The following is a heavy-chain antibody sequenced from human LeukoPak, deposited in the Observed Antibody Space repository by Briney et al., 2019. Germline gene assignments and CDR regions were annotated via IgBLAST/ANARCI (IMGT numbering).Heavy chain of an antibody. CDR1: GFTFTNYA. V-gene: IGHV3-30-3*01. Sequence: PGGSLRLSCAASGFTFTNYALHWVRQAPGKGLEWVAVISYDGTNKYYADSVKVRFTISRDNARDSLFLQMDSLRAEDTAVYYCARAGDSSTYYQYYFDYCGQGTLVTVSS. J-gene: IGHJ4*02. CDR3: ARAGDSSTYYQYYFDY. CDR2: ISYDGTNK. D-gene: IGHD3-22*01.